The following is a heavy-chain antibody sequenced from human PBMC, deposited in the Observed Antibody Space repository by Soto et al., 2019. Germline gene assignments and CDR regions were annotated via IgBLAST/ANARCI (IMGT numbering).Heavy chain of an antibody. D-gene: IGHD3-22*01. CDR1: GGSISSSSYY. J-gene: IGHJ6*04. Sequence: PSETLSLTCTVSGGSISSSSYYWGWVRQPPGQGLEWIGNIYYSGSTYYNPSLKSRVTISVDTSKNQFSVKLTSVTAADTAVYYCARGAAVRVDSAGYHGMYVWGKGTTFTVSS. V-gene: IGHV4-39*02. CDR2: IYYSGST. CDR3: ARGAAVRVDSAGYHGMYV.